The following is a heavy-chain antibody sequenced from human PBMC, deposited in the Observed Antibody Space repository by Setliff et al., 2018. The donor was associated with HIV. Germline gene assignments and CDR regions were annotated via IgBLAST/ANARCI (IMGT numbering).Heavy chain of an antibody. Sequence: PSETLSLTCTVSGGSISSGSYYWSWIRRPAGKGLEWIGRIYTSGSTNYNPSLKSRVTISVDTSKNQFSLKLSSVTAADTAVYYCARTLLWFGESVYFDYWGQGTLVTVSS. D-gene: IGHD3-10*01. V-gene: IGHV4-61*02. CDR3: ARTLLWFGESVYFDY. CDR2: IYTSGST. J-gene: IGHJ4*02. CDR1: GGSISSGSYY.